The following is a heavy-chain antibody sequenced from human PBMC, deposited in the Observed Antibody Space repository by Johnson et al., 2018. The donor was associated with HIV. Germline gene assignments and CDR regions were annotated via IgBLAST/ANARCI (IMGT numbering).Heavy chain of an antibody. D-gene: IGHD2-8*01. CDR2: ISWNSGSM. J-gene: IGHJ3*02. Sequence: QLVESGGDLVQPGGSLRLSCVGSGFTFSTNWMHWVRQAPGKGLEWVSGISWNSGSMGYADSVKGRFTISRDNAKNSLYLQMNSLRPEDTAVYYCARNSGNGLVLRGDAFDMWGQGTMVTVSS. CDR1: GFTFSTNW. V-gene: IGHV3-9*01. CDR3: ARNSGNGLVLRGDAFDM.